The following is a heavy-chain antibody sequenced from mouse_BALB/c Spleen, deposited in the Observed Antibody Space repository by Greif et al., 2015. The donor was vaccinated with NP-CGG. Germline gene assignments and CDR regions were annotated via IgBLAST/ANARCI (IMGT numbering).Heavy chain of an antibody. D-gene: IGHD3-1*01. CDR3: ARVRVGLRDAMDY. Sequence: EVHLVESGGGLVQPGGSLKLSCAASGFTFSSYGMSWVRQTPDKRLELVATINSNGGSTYYPDSVKGGFTISRDNAKNTLYLHMSSLKSEDTAMYYCARVRVGLRDAMDYWGQGTSVTVSS. V-gene: IGHV5-6-3*01. CDR2: INSNGGST. CDR1: GFTFSSYG. J-gene: IGHJ4*01.